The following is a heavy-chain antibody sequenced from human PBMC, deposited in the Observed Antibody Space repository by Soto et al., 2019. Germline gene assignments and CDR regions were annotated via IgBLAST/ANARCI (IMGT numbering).Heavy chain of an antibody. CDR2: IYYNGDT. Sequence: QVQVQESGPGLVRPSQTLSLTCTVSGASINRDPYYWSWIRQHPVKCPEWIGYIYYNGDTDYNPSLKSQVTISLATSKNQISLKLSSVTAAGTAVYYWARDQGAKVLKGSGMDVWGQGTTVTVS. CDR3: ARDQGAKVLKGSGMDV. CDR1: GASINRDPYY. D-gene: IGHD2-8*02. V-gene: IGHV4-31*01. J-gene: IGHJ6*02.